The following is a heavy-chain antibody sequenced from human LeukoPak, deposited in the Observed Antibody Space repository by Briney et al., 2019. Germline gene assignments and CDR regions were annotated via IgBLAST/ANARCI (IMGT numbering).Heavy chain of an antibody. Sequence: SETLSLTCTVSGGSISSSSYYWGWIRQPPGKGLEWIGSIHYSGSTYYNPSLKSRVTISVDTSKNQFSLKLSSVTAADTAVYYCARDAPAASRTYFDYCGQGTLVTVSS. D-gene: IGHD2-2*01. CDR2: IHYSGST. J-gene: IGHJ4*02. CDR3: ARDAPAASRTYFDY. V-gene: IGHV4-39*07. CDR1: GGSISSSSYY.